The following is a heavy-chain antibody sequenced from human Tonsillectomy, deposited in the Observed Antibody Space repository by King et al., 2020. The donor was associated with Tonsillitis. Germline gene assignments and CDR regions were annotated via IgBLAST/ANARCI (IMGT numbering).Heavy chain of an antibody. CDR2: IVVGSGNA. J-gene: IGHJ6*02. CDR3: AARYDPNINSYYSGKDV. D-gene: IGHD3-3*01. CDR1: GFTFTKSA. V-gene: IGHV1-58*01. Sequence: HMQLVQSGPEVKKPGPSVKVSCKASGFTFTKSAVQWVRQARGQRLEWIGWIVVGSGNANYAQKFQERVTISRDMSTSTAYMELSSLRSEDTAVYYCAARYDPNINSYYSGKDVWGHGTTVTVSS.